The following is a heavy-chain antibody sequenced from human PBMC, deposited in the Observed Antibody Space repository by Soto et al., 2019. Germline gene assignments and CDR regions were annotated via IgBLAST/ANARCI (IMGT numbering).Heavy chain of an antibody. Sequence: GGSLRLSCAVSGFTFDDNAMHWVRQAPEKGLEWVSGINWKSDIGYADSVKGLFTISRDNAENSLYLQMNRLRAEDTALYYCAISQDRGGRTTFIYWGQGTQVTV. CDR3: AISQDRGGRTTFIY. D-gene: IGHD3-16*01. CDR2: INWKSDI. J-gene: IGHJ4*02. CDR1: GFTFDDNA. V-gene: IGHV3-9*01.